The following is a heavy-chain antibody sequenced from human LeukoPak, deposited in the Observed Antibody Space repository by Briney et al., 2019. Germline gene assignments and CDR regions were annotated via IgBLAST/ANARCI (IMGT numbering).Heavy chain of an antibody. CDR1: GFTFSSYA. CDR2: ISGSGGST. V-gene: IGHV3-23*01. CDR3: AKRGGYDFWSGSYNWFDP. Sequence: PGGSLRLSCAASGFTFSSYAMSWVRQAPGKGLEWVSAISGSGGSTYYADSVKGRFSISRDNSKNTLNLQMNSLRAEDTAVYYCAKRGGYDFWSGSYNWFDPWGQGTLVTVSS. J-gene: IGHJ5*02. D-gene: IGHD3-3*01.